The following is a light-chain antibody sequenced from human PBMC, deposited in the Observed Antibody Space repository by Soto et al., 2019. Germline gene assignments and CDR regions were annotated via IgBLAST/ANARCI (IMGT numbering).Light chain of an antibody. Sequence: SALTQPPSASGSPGQSVTISCIGTSSDVGGYDYVSWYQQHPGKAPKLIISEVSKRPSGVPDRFSGSKSGNTASLTVSGLQAADEADYYCTSYAGNNNFCVFGTGTKLTVL. V-gene: IGLV2-8*01. CDR3: TSYAGNNNFCV. CDR1: SSDVGGYDY. J-gene: IGLJ1*01. CDR2: EVS.